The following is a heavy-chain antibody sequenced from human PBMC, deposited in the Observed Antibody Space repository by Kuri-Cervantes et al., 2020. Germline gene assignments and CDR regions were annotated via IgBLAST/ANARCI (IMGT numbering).Heavy chain of an antibody. V-gene: IGHV4-34*01. CDR2: INHSGST. Sequence: SQTLSLTCAVYGGSFSGYYWSWIRQPPGKGLEWVGEINHSGSTNYNPSLKSRVTISVDTSKNQFSLKLSSVTAADTAVYYYARAIGWRQRSWFDPWGQGTLVTVSS. D-gene: IGHD2-15*01. CDR1: GGSFSGYY. J-gene: IGHJ5*02. CDR3: ARAIGWRQRSWFDP.